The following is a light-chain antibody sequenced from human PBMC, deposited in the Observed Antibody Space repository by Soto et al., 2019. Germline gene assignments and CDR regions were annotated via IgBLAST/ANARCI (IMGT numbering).Light chain of an antibody. V-gene: IGKV3-15*01. J-gene: IGKJ4*01. CDR2: GAS. CDR3: QQYNSWPPLT. Sequence: EIVMTQSPATLSVSPGERATLSCRASQSVSSNLAWYQQKPGQAPRLLIYGASTRATASIPARFSGSWSGTDLTLTISSLQSEDFAVYYCQQYNSWPPLTFGGETNVEIK. CDR1: QSVSSN.